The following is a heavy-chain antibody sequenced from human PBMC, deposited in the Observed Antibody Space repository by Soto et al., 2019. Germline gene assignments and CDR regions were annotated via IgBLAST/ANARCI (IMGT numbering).Heavy chain of an antibody. CDR2: MNPNSGKT. Sequence: SVKVSCKGSVYPFTIDDIICVRQATGQGVEWMGWMNPNSGKTGYAQKFQGRVTMTRNTSISTAYMELSSMRSEDTDVYSCARGRADSSSSRFGYWGQGTEVTVAS. J-gene: IGHJ4*02. CDR1: VYPFTIDD. V-gene: IGHV1-8*01. CDR3: ARGRADSSSSRFGY. D-gene: IGHD6-6*01.